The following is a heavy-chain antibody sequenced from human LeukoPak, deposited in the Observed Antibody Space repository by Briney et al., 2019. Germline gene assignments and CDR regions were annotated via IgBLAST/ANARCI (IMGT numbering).Heavy chain of an antibody. CDR3: ARDCTSTSRFYGMDV. D-gene: IGHD2-2*01. Sequence: ASVKVSCKASGYTFTSYSISWVRQAPGQGLEWMGWISAYTGNTNYAQKLQGRVTLTTDTSTSTAYMELRSLRSDDTAVYYCARDCTSTSRFYGMDVWGQGTTVTVSS. V-gene: IGHV1-18*01. CDR2: ISAYTGNT. CDR1: GYTFTSYS. J-gene: IGHJ6*02.